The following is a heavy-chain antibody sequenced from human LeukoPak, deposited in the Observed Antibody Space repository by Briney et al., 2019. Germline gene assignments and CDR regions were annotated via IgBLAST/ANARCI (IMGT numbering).Heavy chain of an antibody. V-gene: IGHV4-59*01. D-gene: IGHD2-15*01. Sequence: SETLSLTCTVSNGSIGSYYWSWIRQPPGKGLEWIGYIYYSGSTSYNPSLKSRVTISVDTSRNQFSLKLSSVTAADTAVYYCARRYCSGASCYDAFDIWGQGTMVTVSS. CDR3: ARRYCSGASCYDAFDI. CDR2: IYYSGST. J-gene: IGHJ3*02. CDR1: NGSIGSYY.